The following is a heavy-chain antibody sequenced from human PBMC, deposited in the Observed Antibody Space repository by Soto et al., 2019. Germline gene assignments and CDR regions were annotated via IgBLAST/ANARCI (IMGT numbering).Heavy chain of an antibody. Sequence: QVQLVQSGAEVKKPGSAVKVSCKDSGGTFSTYSMFWVRQAPGQGLEWMGRIIPMLGIANYAQKFQGIVTLTADKSTGTAYMELSSLRSEDTALYYCTIGSWSGEVFDIWGQGTMVTVSS. CDR1: GGTFSTYS. J-gene: IGHJ3*02. CDR3: TIGSWSGEVFDI. CDR2: IIPMLGIA. D-gene: IGHD2-21*01. V-gene: IGHV1-69*02.